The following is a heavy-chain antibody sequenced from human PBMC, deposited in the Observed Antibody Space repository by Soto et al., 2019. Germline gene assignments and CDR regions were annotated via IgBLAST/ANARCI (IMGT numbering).Heavy chain of an antibody. CDR2: INHSGST. D-gene: IGHD2-2*01. CDR1: GGSFSGYY. V-gene: IGHV4-34*01. CDR3: ARCDIVVVPAASLYYYYGMDV. Sequence: ASETLSLTCAVYGGSFSGYYWGWIRQPPGKGLEWIGEINHSGSTNYNPSLKSRVTISVDTSKNQFSLKLSSVTAADTAVYYCARCDIVVVPAASLYYYYGMDVWGQGTTVTVSS. J-gene: IGHJ6*01.